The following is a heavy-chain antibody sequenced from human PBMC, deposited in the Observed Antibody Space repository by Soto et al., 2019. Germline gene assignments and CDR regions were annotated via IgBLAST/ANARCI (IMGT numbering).Heavy chain of an antibody. D-gene: IGHD4-4*01. CDR2: MYYSGSS. CDR1: GGSISSRTFW. CDR3: ARHPRDDYNYGGSGIFDY. V-gene: IGHV4-39*01. Sequence: QLQLQESGPGLVKPSETLSLTCSVSGGSISSRTFWWAWIRQPPGKGLEWIGDMYYSGSSYSSPSLKSRVTLSVDTSKNQLSLKMNSVTAADTAVYYCARHPRDDYNYGGSGIFDYWGQGTLVTVSS. J-gene: IGHJ4*02.